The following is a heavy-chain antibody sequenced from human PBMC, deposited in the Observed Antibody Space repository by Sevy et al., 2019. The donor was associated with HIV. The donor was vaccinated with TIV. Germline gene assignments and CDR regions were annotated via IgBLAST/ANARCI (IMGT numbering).Heavy chain of an antibody. Sequence: GGSLRLSCAASGFTFDDYGMSWVRQAPGKGLEWVSGINWNGGSTGYADSVKGRLTISRDNAKNSLYLQMNSLRAEDTALYYCAREGRDGYNFYYFDYWGQGTLVTVSS. D-gene: IGHD5-12*01. CDR3: AREGRDGYNFYYFDY. CDR1: GFTFDDYG. J-gene: IGHJ4*02. V-gene: IGHV3-20*04. CDR2: INWNGGST.